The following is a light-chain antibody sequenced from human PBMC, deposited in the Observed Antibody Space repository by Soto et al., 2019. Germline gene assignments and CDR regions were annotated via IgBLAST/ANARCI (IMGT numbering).Light chain of an antibody. CDR3: QQYGSSLIT. J-gene: IGKJ5*01. V-gene: IGKV3-20*01. CDR1: QSVSSSY. Sequence: QSPSPLPLSQGTRPAMSSSASQSVSSSYLAWYQQKPGQAPRLFIYGASSRATGIAGRFSGSGSGTDFTLTISRLEPEDFAVYYCQQYGSSLITFGQGTRLEIK. CDR2: GAS.